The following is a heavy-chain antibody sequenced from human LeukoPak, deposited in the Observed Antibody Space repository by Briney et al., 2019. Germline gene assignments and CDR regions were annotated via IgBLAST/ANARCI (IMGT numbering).Heavy chain of an antibody. CDR1: GGSINSYY. CDR3: ARAPEQDLIPRGFDF. V-gene: IGHV4-59*01. D-gene: IGHD1-14*01. Sequence: SGTLSLTCSVSGGSINSYYWNWIRQAPGQGLEWIGYIYYIGNTNYNPSLQSRVTISVDTSKSQFSLKLTSVTAADTAVYYCARAPEQDLIPRGFDFWGQGALVTVSS. J-gene: IGHJ4*02. CDR2: IYYIGNT.